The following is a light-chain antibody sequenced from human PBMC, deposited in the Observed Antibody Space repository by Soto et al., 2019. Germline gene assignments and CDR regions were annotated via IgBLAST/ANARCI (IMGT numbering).Light chain of an antibody. V-gene: IGLV2-14*01. CDR2: KVS. CDR1: SSDVGGYNY. J-gene: IGLJ1*01. Sequence: QSVLTQPASVSGSPGQSITISCTGTSSDVGGYNYVSWYQQYPGRVPKLLIYKVSNRPSGISNRFSGSKSGNTASQTISGLQAEDEAAYFCTSPTPGSLYVFGSGTKLTVL. CDR3: TSPTPGSLYV.